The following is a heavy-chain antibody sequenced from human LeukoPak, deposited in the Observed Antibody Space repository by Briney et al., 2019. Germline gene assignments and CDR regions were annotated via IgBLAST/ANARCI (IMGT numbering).Heavy chain of an antibody. D-gene: IGHD6-6*01. CDR3: AREGQLGLDI. CDR2: VYYSGGT. Sequence: SETLSLTCAVSGASISSSIHYWGWVRQPPGKGLEWIGSVYYSGGTYYNPSLESRLTISVDTSNNRFSLKLKSVTAADTAVYYCAREGQLGLDIWGKGQWSPSLQ. V-gene: IGHV4-39*02. J-gene: IGHJ3*02. CDR1: GASISSSIHY.